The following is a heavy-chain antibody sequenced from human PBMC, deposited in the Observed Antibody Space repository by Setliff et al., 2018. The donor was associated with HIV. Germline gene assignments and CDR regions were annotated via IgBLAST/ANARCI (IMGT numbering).Heavy chain of an antibody. D-gene: IGHD3-10*01. J-gene: IGHJ4*02. CDR1: GGFISSSSCY. CDR3: ARHFPSISLFFGDPGPFDR. Sequence: PSETLSLTCTVSGGFISSSSCYWGWIRQPPGKGLEWIGSIFNDGRTYYNPSLKSRITIPMDTSTNQFSLKLSSVTAADTAVYFCARHFPSISLFFGDPGPFDRWGQGALVTVSS. CDR2: IFNDGRT. V-gene: IGHV4-39*01.